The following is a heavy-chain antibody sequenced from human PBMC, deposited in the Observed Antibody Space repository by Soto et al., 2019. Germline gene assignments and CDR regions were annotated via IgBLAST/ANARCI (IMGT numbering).Heavy chain of an antibody. CDR1: GFTFSSYW. V-gene: IGHV3-74*01. Sequence: EVQLVESGGGLVQPGGSLRLSCAASGFTFSSYWMHWVRQAPGKGLVWVSRVNSDVSSTNYADSVKGRFTISRDNAKDPLNLQMNSLRAEDTAVYYCAREGNYGNHHDGFDIWGQGTMVTVSS. J-gene: IGHJ3*02. CDR2: VNSDVSST. CDR3: AREGNYGNHHDGFDI. D-gene: IGHD1-7*01.